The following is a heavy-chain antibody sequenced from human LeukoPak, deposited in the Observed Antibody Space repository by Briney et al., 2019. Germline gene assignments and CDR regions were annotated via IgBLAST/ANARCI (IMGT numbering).Heavy chain of an antibody. CDR2: ISSSSSYI. D-gene: IGHD5-12*01. J-gene: IGHJ4*02. V-gene: IGHV3-21*01. CDR3: ASRGYSGYDSGDY. Sequence: PGGSLRLSCAASGFTFSSYSMNWVCQAPGKGLEWVSSISSSSSYIYYADSVKGRFTISRDNAKNSLYLQMNSLRAEDTAVYYCASRGYSGYDSGDYWGQGTLVTVSS. CDR1: GFTFSSYS.